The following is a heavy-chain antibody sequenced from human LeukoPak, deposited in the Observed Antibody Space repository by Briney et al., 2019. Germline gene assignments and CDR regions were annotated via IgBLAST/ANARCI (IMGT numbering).Heavy chain of an antibody. J-gene: IGHJ4*02. D-gene: IGHD2-8*01. CDR1: GGTFSSYA. CDR2: IIPIFGTA. V-gene: IGHV1-69*05. CDR3: ARDRYPIFHCTNGVCTFWY. Sequence: SVRVSCKASGGTFSSYAISWVRQAPGQGLEWMGRIIPIFGTANYAQKFQGRVTITTDESTSTAYMELSSLRSEDTAVYYCARDRYPIFHCTNGVCTFWYWGQGTLVTVSS.